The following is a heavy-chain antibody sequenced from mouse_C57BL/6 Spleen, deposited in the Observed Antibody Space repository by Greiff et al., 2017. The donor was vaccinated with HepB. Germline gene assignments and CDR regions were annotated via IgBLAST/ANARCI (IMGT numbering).Heavy chain of an antibody. CDR2: ISDGGSYT. CDR3: ARDRDYVRGYFDY. CDR1: GFTFSSYA. D-gene: IGHD1-1*01. V-gene: IGHV5-4*01. J-gene: IGHJ2*01. Sequence: EVKLVESGGGLVKPGGSLKLSCAASGFTFSSYAMSWVRQTPEKRLEWVATISDGGSYTYYPDNVKGRFTISRDNAKNNLYLQMSHLKTEDTAMYYCARDRDYVRGYFDYWGQGTTLTVSS.